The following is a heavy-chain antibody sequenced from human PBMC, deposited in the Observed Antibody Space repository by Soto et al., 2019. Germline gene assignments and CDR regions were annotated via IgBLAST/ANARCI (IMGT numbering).Heavy chain of an antibody. V-gene: IGHV3-13*01. J-gene: IGHJ4*02. CDR2: IGADGDT. Sequence: PGGSLRLSCAASGFTFSTYDMHWVRQASGRGLEWVSSIGADGDTYYPGSVKGRFTISRENAKNSLSLQMNSLRAGDTAVYYCARSDLTNWNLDYWGQGTLVTVSS. CDR3: ARSDLTNWNLDY. D-gene: IGHD1-1*01. CDR1: GFTFSTYD.